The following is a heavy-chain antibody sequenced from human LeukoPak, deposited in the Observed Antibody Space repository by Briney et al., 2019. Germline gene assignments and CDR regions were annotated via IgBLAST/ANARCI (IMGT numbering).Heavy chain of an antibody. CDR3: AKDTSSSRWGIENWFDP. V-gene: IGHV3-23*01. J-gene: IGHJ5*02. Sequence: GGSLRLSCAASGFTFSSYAMSWVRQAPGKGLEWVSAISGSGGSTYYADSVKGRFTISRDNSKNTLYLQMNSLRAEDTAVYYCAKDTSSSRWGIENWFDPWGQGTLVTVSS. CDR1: GFTFSSYA. CDR2: ISGSGGST. D-gene: IGHD6-13*01.